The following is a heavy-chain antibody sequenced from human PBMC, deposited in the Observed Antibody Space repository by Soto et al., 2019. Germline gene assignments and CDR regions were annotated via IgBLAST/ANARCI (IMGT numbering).Heavy chain of an antibody. Sequence: PGGSLRLSCAASGFTFSSHWMSWVRQAPGKGLEWVANIKPDGSEKYYVDSVKGRFTISRDNAKNSLYLQMNSLRAEDTAVYYCARWNSYGYYFDYWGQGTLVTVSS. CDR2: IKPDGSEK. CDR1: GFTFSSHW. J-gene: IGHJ4*02. CDR3: ARWNSYGYYFDY. V-gene: IGHV3-7*02. D-gene: IGHD5-18*01.